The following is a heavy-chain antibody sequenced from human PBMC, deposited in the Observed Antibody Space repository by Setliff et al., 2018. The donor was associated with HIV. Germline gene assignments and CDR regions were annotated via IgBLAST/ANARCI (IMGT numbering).Heavy chain of an antibody. J-gene: IGHJ4*02. CDR1: GFTFSSYG. V-gene: IGHV3-30*02. D-gene: IGHD3-10*01. Sequence: QTGGSLRLSCAASGFTFSSYGMHWVRQAPGKGLEWVAFIRYDGSNKYYADSVKGRFTISRDNSKNTLYLQMNSLRAEDTAVYYCVVGYYYGSGSQVPFDYWGQGTLVTVSS. CDR3: VVGYYYGSGSQVPFDY. CDR2: IRYDGSNK.